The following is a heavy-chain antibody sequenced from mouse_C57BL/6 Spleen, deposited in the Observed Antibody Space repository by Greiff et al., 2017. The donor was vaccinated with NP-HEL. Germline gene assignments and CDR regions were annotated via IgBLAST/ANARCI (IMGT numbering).Heavy chain of an antibody. CDR3: AVWTRFAY. D-gene: IGHD2-10*02. J-gene: IGHJ3*01. Sequence: QVQLQQPGAELVKPGASVKLSCKASGYTFTSYWMQWVKQRPGQGLEWIGEIDPSDSYTNYNQKFKGKATLTVDTSSSTAYMQLSSLTSEDSAVYYCAVWTRFAYWGQGTLVTVSA. CDR1: GYTFTSYW. V-gene: IGHV1-50*01. CDR2: IDPSDSYT.